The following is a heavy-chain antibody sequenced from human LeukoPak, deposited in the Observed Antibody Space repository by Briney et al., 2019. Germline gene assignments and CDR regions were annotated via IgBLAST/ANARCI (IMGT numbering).Heavy chain of an antibody. J-gene: IGHJ4*02. CDR2: ISGSGGST. V-gene: IGHV3-23*01. CDR3: ARMSLASIAAAVPFDN. Sequence: PGGSLRLSCAASGFTFSSYAMNWVRQAPVKGLEWVSAISGSGGSTYYADSVKGRFTISRDNFKNTLDLQMNSLRAEDTAVYYCARMSLASIAAAVPFDNWGQGTPVTVSS. D-gene: IGHD6-13*01. CDR1: GFTFSSYA.